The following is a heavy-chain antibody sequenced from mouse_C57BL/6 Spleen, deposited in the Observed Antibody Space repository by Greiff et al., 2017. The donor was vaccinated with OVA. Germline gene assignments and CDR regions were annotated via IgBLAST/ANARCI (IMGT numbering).Heavy chain of an antibody. J-gene: IGHJ4*01. D-gene: IGHD2-4*01. CDR3: AHGGYDYGGYDAMDY. CDR2: IYPGSGNT. CDR1: GYTFTDYY. Sequence: QVQLQQSGAELVRPGASVKLSCKASGYTFTDYYINWVKQRPGQGLEWIARIYPGSGNTYYNEKFKGKATLTADKSSSTAYMQLSSLTSEDCAVYVCAHGGYDYGGYDAMDYWGQGTSVTVSS. V-gene: IGHV1-76*01.